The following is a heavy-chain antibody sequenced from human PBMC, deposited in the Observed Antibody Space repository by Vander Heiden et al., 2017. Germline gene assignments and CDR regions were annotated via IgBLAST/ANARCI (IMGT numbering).Heavy chain of an antibody. CDR2: IYSTGSA. V-gene: IGHV4-59*01. CDR1: GGSMNNDY. CDR3: ARDSVSGWASL. J-gene: IGHJ4*02. Sequence: QVHLQESGPGLVKPSETLSLTCTVPGGSMNNDYWSWVRQSPGKGLEWIGCIYSTGSANYNPSLKSRVTISLDTSKSQFSLEVTSVSAADTAVYYCARDSVSGWASLWGQGSLVTVSS. D-gene: IGHD6-19*01.